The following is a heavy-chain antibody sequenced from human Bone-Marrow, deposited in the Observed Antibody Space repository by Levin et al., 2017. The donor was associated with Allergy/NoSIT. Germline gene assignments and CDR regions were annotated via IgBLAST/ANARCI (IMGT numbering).Heavy chain of an antibody. Sequence: GGSLRLSCVGSGFHFNNYWMSWLRQAPGKGLEWVANIRQVGSARYYLDSVKGRFTISRDNAKTSLFLQMNFLSAEDTAMYYCATATESAYPLNWFDSWGQGTLVTVSS. D-gene: IGHD3-3*01. CDR2: IRQVGSAR. CDR1: GFHFNNYW. CDR3: ATATESAYPLNWFDS. J-gene: IGHJ5*01. V-gene: IGHV3-7*01.